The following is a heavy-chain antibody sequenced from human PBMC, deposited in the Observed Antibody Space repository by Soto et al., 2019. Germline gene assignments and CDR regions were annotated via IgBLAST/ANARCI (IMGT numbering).Heavy chain of an antibody. Sequence: ASVKVSCKASGYTFTSYAMHWVRQAPGQRLEWMGWINAGNGNTKYSQKFQGRVTITRDTSASTAYMELSSLRSEDTAVYYCARSYYVFLTDRAVYYWWYMEIWGKGT. V-gene: IGHV1-3*01. CDR2: INAGNGNT. J-gene: IGHJ6*03. CDR3: ARSYYVFLTDRAVYYWWYMEI. D-gene: IGHD3-9*01. CDR1: GYTFTSYA.